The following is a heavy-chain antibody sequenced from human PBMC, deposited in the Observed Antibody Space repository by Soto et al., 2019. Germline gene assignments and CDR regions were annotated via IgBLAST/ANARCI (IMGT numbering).Heavy chain of an antibody. D-gene: IGHD3-22*01. CDR2: IYPGDSDT. CDR1: GYSFTSYW. V-gene: IGHV5-51*01. CDR3: ARHLSRHPEIDLSMDV. J-gene: IGHJ6*04. Sequence: GESLKISCKGSGYSFTSYWIGWVRQMPGKGLEWMGIIYPGDSDTRYSPSFQGQVTISADKSISTAYLQWSSLKASDTAMYYCARHLSRHPEIDLSMDVWGKGTTVTVSS.